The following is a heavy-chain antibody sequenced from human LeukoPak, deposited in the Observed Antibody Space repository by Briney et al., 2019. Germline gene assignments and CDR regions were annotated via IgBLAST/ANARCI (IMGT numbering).Heavy chain of an antibody. V-gene: IGHV3-30*04. J-gene: IGHJ5*02. D-gene: IGHD5-12*01. CDR3: AGGSKYSGYDYPSS. CDR1: EFSSSTHA. CDR2: ISYDGTNK. Sequence: GGSLRLSCSASEFSSSTHALHWVRQAPGKGLEWVTIISYDGTNKYYADSVKGRFTISRDNFKNTLYLQMNSLGPGDTAVYFCAGGSKYSGYDYPSSWGQGTLVTVSS.